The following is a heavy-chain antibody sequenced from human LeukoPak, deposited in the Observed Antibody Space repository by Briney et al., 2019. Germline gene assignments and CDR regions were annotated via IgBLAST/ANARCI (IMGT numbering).Heavy chain of an antibody. CDR3: ARNSYAFDM. J-gene: IGHJ3*02. Sequence: GGSLRLSCAASGFTFNEYEVNWVRQAPGKGLEWVSYISSSGRTIFYADSVKGRFTISRDDAKNSLYLQMNGLRAEDTAVYYCARNSYAFDMWGQGTMVTVSS. CDR1: GFTFNEYE. V-gene: IGHV3-48*03. CDR2: ISSSGRTI.